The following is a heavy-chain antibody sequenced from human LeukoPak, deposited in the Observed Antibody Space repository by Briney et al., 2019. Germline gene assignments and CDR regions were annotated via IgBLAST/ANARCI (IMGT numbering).Heavy chain of an antibody. V-gene: IGHV1-69*04. CDR1: GGTFSSYA. CDR2: IIPILGIA. J-gene: IGHJ4*02. D-gene: IGHD3-22*01. CDR3: ARVRWLRDYDSSGYVD. Sequence: SVKVSCKASGGTFSSYAISWVRQAPGQGLEWMGRIIPILGIANYAQKFQGRVTITADKSTSTAYMELSSLRSEDTAVYYCARVRWLRDYDSSGYVDWGQGTLVTVSS.